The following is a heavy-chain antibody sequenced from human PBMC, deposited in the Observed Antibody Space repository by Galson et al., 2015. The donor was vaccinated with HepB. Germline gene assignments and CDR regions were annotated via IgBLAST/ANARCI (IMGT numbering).Heavy chain of an antibody. CDR2: ISGTAHII. CDR3: AKNRGGTWEPLEY. J-gene: IGHJ4*02. D-gene: IGHD1-26*01. Sequence: SLRLSCAASGLTFSDPAMTWVRQAPGKGLEWVSCISGTAHIICYADSVKGRFTISRDNSKKTLFLQMNSLRAEDTAIYYCAKNRGGTWEPLEYWGLGTLVSVSS. V-gene: IGHV3-23*01. CDR1: GLTFSDPA.